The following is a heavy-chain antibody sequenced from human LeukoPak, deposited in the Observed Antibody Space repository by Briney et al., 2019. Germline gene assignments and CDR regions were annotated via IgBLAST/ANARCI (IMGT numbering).Heavy chain of an antibody. CDR3: ARAGRGYDFWSGYSNFDY. D-gene: IGHD3-3*01. CDR2: IKQDGSEK. J-gene: IGHJ4*02. V-gene: IGHV3-7*01. CDR1: GFTFSSYW. Sequence: GGSLRLSCAASGFTFSSYWMSWVRQAPGKGLEWVANIKQDGSEKYYVDSVEGRFTISRDNAKNSLYLQMNSLRAEDTAVYYCARAGRGYDFWSGYSNFDYWGQGTLVTVSS.